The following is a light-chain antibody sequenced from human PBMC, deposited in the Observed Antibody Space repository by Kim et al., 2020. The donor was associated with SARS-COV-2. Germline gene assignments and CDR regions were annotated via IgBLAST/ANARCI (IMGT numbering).Light chain of an antibody. CDR3: LQHLRYPWM. J-gene: IGKJ1*01. Sequence: DIQMTQSPSSMSASVGDRVTITCRASQGISNYLAWFQQKPGKVPKRLIYGASSLESGVPSRFSGSGSGTEFTLTISSLQHEDFATYYCLQHLRYPWMFGQGTKVEIK. V-gene: IGKV1-17*03. CDR1: QGISNY. CDR2: GAS.